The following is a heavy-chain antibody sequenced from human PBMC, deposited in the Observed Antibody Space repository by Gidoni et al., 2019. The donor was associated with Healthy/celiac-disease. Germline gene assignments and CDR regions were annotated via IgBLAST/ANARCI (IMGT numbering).Heavy chain of an antibody. D-gene: IGHD3-10*01. Sequence: QVQLVESGGGVVQPGRSLRLSCAASGFTFSSYAMHWVRQAPGKGLEWVAVISYDGSNKYYADSVKGLFTISRDNSKNTLYLQMNSLRAEDTAVYYCARETLISGGEFDYWGQGTLVTVSS. CDR2: ISYDGSNK. CDR3: ARETLISGGEFDY. J-gene: IGHJ4*02. V-gene: IGHV3-30-3*01. CDR1: GFTFSSYA.